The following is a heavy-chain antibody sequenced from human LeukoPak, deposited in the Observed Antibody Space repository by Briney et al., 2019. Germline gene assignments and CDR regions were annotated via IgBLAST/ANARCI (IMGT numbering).Heavy chain of an antibody. Sequence: PSETLSLTCTVSGGSISSGGYYWSWIRQPPGKGLEWIGYIYYSGSTYYNPSLKSRVTISVDTSKNQFSLKLSSVTAADTAVYYCARGGSSWLGDDAFDIWGQGTMVSVSS. CDR3: ARGGSSWLGDDAFDI. CDR1: GGSISSGGYY. D-gene: IGHD6-13*01. CDR2: IYYSGST. J-gene: IGHJ3*02. V-gene: IGHV4-30-2*02.